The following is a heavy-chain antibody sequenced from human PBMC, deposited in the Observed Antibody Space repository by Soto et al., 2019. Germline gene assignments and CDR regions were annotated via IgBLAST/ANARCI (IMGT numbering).Heavy chain of an antibody. Sequence: PGGSLRLSCAASGFTFSSYAMHWVRQAPGKGLEWVAVISYDGSNKYYADSVKGRFTISRDNSKNTLYLQMNSLRAEDTAVYYCAHRNYYESRGYYYYFDYWGQGTLVTVSS. CDR2: ISYDGSNK. V-gene: IGHV3-30-3*01. J-gene: IGHJ4*02. CDR3: AHRNYYESRGYYYYFDY. D-gene: IGHD3-22*01. CDR1: GFTFSSYA.